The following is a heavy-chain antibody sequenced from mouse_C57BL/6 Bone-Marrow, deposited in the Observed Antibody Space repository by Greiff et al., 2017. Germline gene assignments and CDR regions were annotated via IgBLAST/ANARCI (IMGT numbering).Heavy chain of an antibody. CDR1: GFTFNTYA. CDR3: VGGKDPKYFDY. CDR2: IRSKSSNYAT. V-gene: IGHV10-3*01. Sequence: EVQLVESGGGLVQPKGSLKLSCAASGFTFNTYAMHWVRQAPGKGLEWVARIRSKSSNYATYYADSVKDRFTISRDASHSMLHLQMNDLTAEDKAMYYCVGGKDPKYFDYWGKGTTLTVSS. J-gene: IGHJ2*01.